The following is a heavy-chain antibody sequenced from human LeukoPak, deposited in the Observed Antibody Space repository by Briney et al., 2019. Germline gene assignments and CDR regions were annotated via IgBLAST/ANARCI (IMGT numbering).Heavy chain of an antibody. V-gene: IGHV3-21*01. Sequence: PGGSLRLSCAASGFTFSSYSMNWVRQAPGKGLEWVSSISSSSRYIYYADSMKGRFTISRDNAKNSLDLQMSNLRAEDTGLYYCARDQPSVGWGFDSWGRGTRVIVSS. CDR2: ISSSSRYI. CDR1: GFTFSSYS. D-gene: IGHD2-15*01. J-gene: IGHJ4*02. CDR3: ARDQPSVGWGFDS.